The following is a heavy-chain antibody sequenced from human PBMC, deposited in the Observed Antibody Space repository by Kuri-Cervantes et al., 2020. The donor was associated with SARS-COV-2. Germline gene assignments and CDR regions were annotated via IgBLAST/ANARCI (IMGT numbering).Heavy chain of an antibody. CDR3: ARVAATWGAYYFDY. Sequence: ETLSLTCATSGFTFSDYGLHWVRQAPGKGLEWVANIKQDGSEKYYVDSVKGRFTISRDNAKNSLYLQMNSLRAEDTAVYYCARVAATWGAYYFDYWGQGTLVTVSS. J-gene: IGHJ4*02. D-gene: IGHD2-15*01. CDR1: GFTFSDYG. V-gene: IGHV3-7*03. CDR2: IKQDGSEK.